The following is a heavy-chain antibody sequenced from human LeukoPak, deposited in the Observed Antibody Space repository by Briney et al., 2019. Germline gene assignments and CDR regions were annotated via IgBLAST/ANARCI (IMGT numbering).Heavy chain of an antibody. D-gene: IGHD2-15*01. CDR1: GFTFSSFA. CDR2: ITNSGVTT. V-gene: IGHV3-23*01. CDR3: AKARLYCSSGTCSDHPATLTGMDV. J-gene: IGHJ6*02. Sequence: PGGSLRLSCTASGFTFSSFAMHWVRQAPGKGLEWVSLITNSGVTTHYADSVKGRFTIPRDNSRSTLYLQLNSLRADDTALYYCAKARLYCSSGTCSDHPATLTGMDVWGQGTTVTVSS.